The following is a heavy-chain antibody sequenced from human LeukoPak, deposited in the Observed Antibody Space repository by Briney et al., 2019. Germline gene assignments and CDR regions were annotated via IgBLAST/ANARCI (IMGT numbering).Heavy chain of an antibody. D-gene: IGHD6-19*01. Sequence: SETLSPTCIVSGGSIRSSNYYWGWIRQSPGKGLEWIGSVHHSGSTYDNPSLKSRVTISVDTSKNQFSLKMTSVTAADTAVYYCARRSTVAGRGRFDPWGQGTLVTVS. CDR3: ARRSTVAGRGRFDP. CDR1: GGSIRSSNYY. J-gene: IGHJ5*02. V-gene: IGHV4-39*01. CDR2: VHHSGST.